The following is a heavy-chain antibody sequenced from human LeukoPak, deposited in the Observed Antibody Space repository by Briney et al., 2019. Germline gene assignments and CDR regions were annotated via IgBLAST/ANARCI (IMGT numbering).Heavy chain of an antibody. Sequence: PGGSLRLSCAASGFTFDDYAMHWVRQAPGKGLEWVSGISWNSGSIGYADSVKGRFTISRDNAKNSLYLQMNSLRAEDTALYYCAAILGYCSGGSCYYHYDIDVWGQGTTVTVSS. J-gene: IGHJ6*02. CDR1: GFTFDDYA. D-gene: IGHD2-15*01. CDR3: AAILGYCSGGSCYYHYDIDV. V-gene: IGHV3-9*01. CDR2: ISWNSGSI.